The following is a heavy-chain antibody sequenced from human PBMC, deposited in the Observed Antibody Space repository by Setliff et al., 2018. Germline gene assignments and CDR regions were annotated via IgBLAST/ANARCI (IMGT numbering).Heavy chain of an antibody. CDR3: ARPLPTGYYDSSGYFDY. CDR2: ISAYNGNT. J-gene: IGHJ4*02. CDR1: GYTFTSYG. D-gene: IGHD3-22*01. V-gene: IGHV1-18*01. Sequence: ASVKVSCKASGYTFTSYGISWVRQAPGQGLEWMGWISAYNGNTNYAQKLQGRVTMTTDTSTSTAYMELRSLRSDDTAVYYCARPLPTGYYDSSGYFDYWGQGTRVTV.